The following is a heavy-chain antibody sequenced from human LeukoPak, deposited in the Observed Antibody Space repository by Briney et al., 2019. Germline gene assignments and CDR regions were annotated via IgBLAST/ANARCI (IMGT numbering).Heavy chain of an antibody. V-gene: IGHV1-46*01. Sequence: ASVKVSCKASGYTFTSYYIHWVRQAPGQGLEWMGLINPSGGGTNYAQKFQGRVTMTEDTSTDTAYMELSSLRSEDTAVYYCVRVTNFPYYFDYWGPGTLVTVSS. CDR1: GYTFTSYY. J-gene: IGHJ4*02. CDR2: INPSGGGT. D-gene: IGHD2/OR15-2a*01. CDR3: VRVTNFPYYFDY.